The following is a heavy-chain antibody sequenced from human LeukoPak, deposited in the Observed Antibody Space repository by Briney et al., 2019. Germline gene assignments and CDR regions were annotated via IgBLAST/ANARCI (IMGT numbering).Heavy chain of an antibody. CDR2: FNPNDGDT. Sequence: ASVKVSCKASGYTFTDYYMHWVRQAPGQGFEWMGWFNPNDGDTNYAQKFQGRVTMTRDTSISTAHMEVSRLRSDDTAVYYCARANFLYCSSSTCLFDYWGQATLVTVSS. V-gene: IGHV1-2*02. CDR1: GYTFTDYY. D-gene: IGHD2-2*01. J-gene: IGHJ4*02. CDR3: ARANFLYCSSSTCLFDY.